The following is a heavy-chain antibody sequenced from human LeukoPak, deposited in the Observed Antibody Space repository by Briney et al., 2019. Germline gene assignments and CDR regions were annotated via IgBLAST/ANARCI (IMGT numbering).Heavy chain of an antibody. Sequence: NTSETLSLTCTVSDASFSRYYCSWLRQPPGKGLEGGGYVDYSGSTNYNPSLKSRVTVSVDTSKNHFSLKLSSVTAADTAVYYCARGFSWLSMVRGGELSRWGQGTLVTVSS. J-gene: IGHJ4*02. CDR1: DASFSRYY. D-gene: IGHD3-10*01. CDR2: VDYSGST. V-gene: IGHV4-59*12. CDR3: ARGFSWLSMVRGGELSR.